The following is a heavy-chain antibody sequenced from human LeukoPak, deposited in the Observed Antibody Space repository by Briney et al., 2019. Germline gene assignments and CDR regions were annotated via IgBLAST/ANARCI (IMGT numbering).Heavy chain of an antibody. V-gene: IGHV3-21*01. CDR3: ARDRDYGDSYYFDY. Sequence: GGSLRLSCAASGFTYSISAMSWVRQAPGKGLEWVSSISSSSSYIYYADSVKGRFTISRDNAKNSLYLQMNSLRAEDTAVYYCARDRDYGDSYYFDYWGQGTLVTVPS. J-gene: IGHJ4*02. CDR1: GFTYSISA. D-gene: IGHD4-17*01. CDR2: ISSSSSYI.